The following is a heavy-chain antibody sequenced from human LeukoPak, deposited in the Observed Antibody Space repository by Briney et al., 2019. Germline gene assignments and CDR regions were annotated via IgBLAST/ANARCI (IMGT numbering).Heavy chain of an antibody. CDR2: IYYSGST. J-gene: IGHJ4*02. Sequence: SETLSLTCTVSGGSISGYYWSWVRQPPGKGLEWIGYIYYSGSTNYNPSLKSRVTISVDTSKNQFSLKLSSVTAADTAVYYCARAPTVTDSFDYWGQGTLVTVSS. D-gene: IGHD4-11*01. CDR1: GGSISGYY. CDR3: ARAPTVTDSFDY. V-gene: IGHV4-59*01.